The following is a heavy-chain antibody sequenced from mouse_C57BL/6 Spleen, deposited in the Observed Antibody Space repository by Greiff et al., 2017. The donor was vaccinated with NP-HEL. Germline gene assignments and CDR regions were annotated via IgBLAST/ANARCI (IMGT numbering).Heavy chain of an antibody. CDR1: GYAFSSYW. V-gene: IGHV1-80*01. CDR2: IYPGDGDT. Sequence: VQLVESGAELVKPGASVKISCKASGYAFSSYWMNWVKQRPGKGLEWIGQIYPGDGDTNYNGKFKGKATLTADKSSSTAYMQLSSLTSEDSAVYFCARRGRDWYFDVWGTGTTVTVSS. J-gene: IGHJ1*03. CDR3: ARRGRDWYFDV.